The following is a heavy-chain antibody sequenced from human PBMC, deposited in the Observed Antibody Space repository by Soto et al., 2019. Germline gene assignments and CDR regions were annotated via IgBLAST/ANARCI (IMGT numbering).Heavy chain of an antibody. CDR3: AAEAYCGGDCYENDAFDI. D-gene: IGHD2-21*02. CDR1: GFTFTSSA. CDR2: IVVGSGNT. J-gene: IGHJ3*02. V-gene: IGHV1-58*01. Sequence: QVQLVQSGPEVKKPGTSVKVSCKASGFTFTSSAVQWVRQARGQRLEWIGWIVVGSGNTNYSQKFQERVTITRDMSTSTAYMELSSLRSEDTAVYYCAAEAYCGGDCYENDAFDIWGQGTMVTVSS.